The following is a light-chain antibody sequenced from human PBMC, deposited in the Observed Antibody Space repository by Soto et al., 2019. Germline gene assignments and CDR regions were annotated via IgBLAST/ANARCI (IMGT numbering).Light chain of an antibody. V-gene: IGKV3-20*01. Sequence: EIVLTQSPATLSLSPGDRATLSCRASQSVTSSLAWFQQKPGQTPRLLISGASSRATGIPERFSGSGSGTDFTLTISRLEPEDFAVYWCQLYGSSPLFTFGPGTKVDIK. CDR2: GAS. J-gene: IGKJ3*01. CDR1: QSVTSS. CDR3: QLYGSSPLFT.